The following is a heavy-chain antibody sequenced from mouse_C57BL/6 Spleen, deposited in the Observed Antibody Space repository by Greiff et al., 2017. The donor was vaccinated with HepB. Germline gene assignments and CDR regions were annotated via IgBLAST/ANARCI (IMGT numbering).Heavy chain of an antibody. CDR1: GYTFTSYW. J-gene: IGHJ1*03. Sequence: QVQLQQPGAELVKPGASVKMSCKASGYTFTSYWITWVKQRPGQGLEWIGEIDPSDSYTNYNQKFKGKATLTVDTSSSTAYMQLSSLTSEDSAVYYCARPLYYYGSSYYWYFDVWGTGTTVTVSS. V-gene: IGHV1-69*02. CDR2: IDPSDSYT. D-gene: IGHD1-1*01. CDR3: ARPLYYYGSSYYWYFDV.